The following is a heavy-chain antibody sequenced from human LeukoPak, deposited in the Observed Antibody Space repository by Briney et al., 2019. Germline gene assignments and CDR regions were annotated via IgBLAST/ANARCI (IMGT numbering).Heavy chain of an antibody. Sequence: GGSLRLSCAASGFTFSDYYISWIRQAPGKGLEWVSYISSSSSYTNYADSVKGRFTISRDNAKNSLYLQMNSLRAEVTAVYYCARDYPTWTPYYFDYWGQGTLVTVSS. D-gene: IGHD3/OR15-3a*01. V-gene: IGHV3-11*06. CDR3: ARDYPTWTPYYFDY. CDR2: ISSSSSYT. J-gene: IGHJ4*02. CDR1: GFTFSDYY.